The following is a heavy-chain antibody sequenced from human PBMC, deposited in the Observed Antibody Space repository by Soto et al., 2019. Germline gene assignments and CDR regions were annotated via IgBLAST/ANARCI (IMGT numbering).Heavy chain of an antibody. CDR3: ARDRFSGWGSLLGY. D-gene: IGHD6-19*01. Sequence: ASVKVSCKASGYTFTSYGISWVRQAPGQGLEWMGWISAYNGNTNYAQKPQGRVTRTTDLSTSTAYMELRSLRSDDTAVYYCARDRFSGWGSLLGYWGQGTLVTVS. CDR1: GYTFTSYG. CDR2: ISAYNGNT. V-gene: IGHV1-18*01. J-gene: IGHJ4*02.